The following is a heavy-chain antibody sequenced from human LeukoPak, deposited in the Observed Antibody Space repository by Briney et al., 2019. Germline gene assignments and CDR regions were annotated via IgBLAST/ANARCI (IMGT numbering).Heavy chain of an antibody. CDR2: ISWNSGSI. V-gene: IGHV3-9*01. CDR3: AKVXRAXPSSGSHTEFDY. CDR1: GFTFDDYA. Sequence: GRSLRLSCAASGFTFDDYAMHWVRQAPGKGLEWVSGISWNSGSIGYADSVKGRFTISRDNAKNSLYLQMNSLRAEDTALYYCAKVXRAXPSSGSHTEFDYWGQGTLVTVSS. J-gene: IGHJ4*02. D-gene: IGHD1-26*01.